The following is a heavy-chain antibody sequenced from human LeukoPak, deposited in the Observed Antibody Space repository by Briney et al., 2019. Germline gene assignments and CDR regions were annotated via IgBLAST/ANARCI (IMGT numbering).Heavy chain of an antibody. J-gene: IGHJ4*02. D-gene: IGHD2-2*01. CDR1: GFAFSSYA. CDR2: ISGSGGST. V-gene: IGHV3-23*01. Sequence: GGSLRLSCAASGFAFSSYAMSWVRQAPGKGLEWVSAISGSGGSTYYADSVKGRFTISRDNSKNTLYLQMNSLRAEDTAVYYCANSVVPAASLDYWGQGTLVTVSS. CDR3: ANSVVPAASLDY.